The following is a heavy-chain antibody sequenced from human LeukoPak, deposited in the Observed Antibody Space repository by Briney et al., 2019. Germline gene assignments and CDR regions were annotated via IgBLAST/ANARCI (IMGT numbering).Heavy chain of an antibody. D-gene: IGHD3-22*01. CDR3: ARDRYYDSSGYYRNWCFDL. CDR1: GYTFTNYG. CDR2: ISADKGNT. J-gene: IGHJ2*01. Sequence: GASVKVSCKXSGYTFTNYGISWVRQAPGQGLEWMGWISADKGNTNYAQKLQGRVTMTTDTSTSTAYMELRSLRSDDTAVYYCARDRYYDSSGYYRNWCFDLWGRGTLVTVSS. V-gene: IGHV1-18*01.